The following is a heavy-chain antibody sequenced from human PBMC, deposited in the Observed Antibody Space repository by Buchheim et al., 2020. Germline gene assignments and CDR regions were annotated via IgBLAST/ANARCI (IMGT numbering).Heavy chain of an antibody. J-gene: IGHJ4*02. D-gene: IGHD6-13*01. Sequence: QLQLQESGPGLVKPSETLSLTCTVSGGSISSSSYYWGWIRQPPGKGLEWIGSIYYSGSTYYNPSLKSRVTISVDTSKNQFPLKLGSVTAAETAVYYGARDVPLGIAKHWGQGTL. V-gene: IGHV4-39*02. CDR1: GGSISSSSYY. CDR3: ARDVPLGIAKH. CDR2: IYYSGST.